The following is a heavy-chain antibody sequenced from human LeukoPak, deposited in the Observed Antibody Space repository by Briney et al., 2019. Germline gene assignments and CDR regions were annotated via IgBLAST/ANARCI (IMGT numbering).Heavy chain of an antibody. CDR1: GFTFSSYA. CDR2: ISGSGGST. Sequence: GGSLRLSCAASGFTFSSYAMSWVRQAPGKGLEWVSAISGSGGSTYYADSVKGRFTISRDNSKNTVYLQMNSLRAEDTAVYYCAKMHVGYCSGGNCYLDCWGQGALVTVSS. V-gene: IGHV3-23*01. CDR3: AKMHVGYCSGGNCYLDC. J-gene: IGHJ4*02. D-gene: IGHD2-15*01.